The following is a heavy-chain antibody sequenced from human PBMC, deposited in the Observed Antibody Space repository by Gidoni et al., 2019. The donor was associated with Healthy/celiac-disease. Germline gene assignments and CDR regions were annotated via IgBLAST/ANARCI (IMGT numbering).Heavy chain of an antibody. D-gene: IGHD6-13*01. CDR1: GFTFSGSA. CDR3: TTIGGYSG. Sequence: EVQLVESGGGLVQPGGSLQLSCAASGFTFSGSAMPWVRQASGKGLEWVGRIRSKANSYATAYAASVKGRFTISRDDSKNTAYLQMNSLKTEDTAVYYCTTIGGYSGWGQGTLVTVSS. V-gene: IGHV3-73*02. J-gene: IGHJ4*02. CDR2: IRSKANSYAT.